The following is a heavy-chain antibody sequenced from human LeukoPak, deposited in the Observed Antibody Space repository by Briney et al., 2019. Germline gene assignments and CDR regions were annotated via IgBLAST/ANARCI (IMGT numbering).Heavy chain of an antibody. V-gene: IGHV3-30*03. CDR3: ARAEATAGTDWYFDL. J-gene: IGHJ2*01. D-gene: IGHD6-13*01. Sequence: GGSLRLSCAASGFTFSSYGMHWVRQAPGKGLEWVAVISYDGSNKYYVDSVKGRFTISRDNSKNTLYLQMNSLRAEDTAVYYCARAEATAGTDWYFDLWGRGTLVTASS. CDR2: ISYDGSNK. CDR1: GFTFSSYG.